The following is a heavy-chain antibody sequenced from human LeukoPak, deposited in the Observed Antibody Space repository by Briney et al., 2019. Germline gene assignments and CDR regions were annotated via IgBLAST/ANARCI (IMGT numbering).Heavy chain of an antibody. CDR1: GFTFSSYW. Sequence: GGSLRLSCAASGFTFSSYWMHWVRQAPGKGLVWVSRINSDGSSTSYADSVKGRFTISRDNAKNTLYLQMNSLRAEDTAVYYCARAKYHYYYYYMDVWGKGTTVTVSS. CDR3: ARAKYHYYYYYMDV. V-gene: IGHV3-74*01. D-gene: IGHD2-2*01. CDR2: INSDGSST. J-gene: IGHJ6*03.